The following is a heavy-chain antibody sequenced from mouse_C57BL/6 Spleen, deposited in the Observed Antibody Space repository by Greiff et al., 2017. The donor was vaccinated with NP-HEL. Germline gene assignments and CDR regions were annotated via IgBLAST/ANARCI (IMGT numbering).Heavy chain of an antibody. V-gene: IGHV1-26*01. CDR3: EREKLSFDY. J-gene: IGHJ2*01. CDR1: GYTFTDYY. Sequence: VQLQQSGPELVKPGASVKISCKASGYTFTDYYMNWVKQSHGKSLEWIGDINPNNGGTSYNQKFKGKATLTVDKSSSTAYMELRSLTSEDSAVYYCEREKLSFDYWGQGTTLTVSS. CDR2: INPNNGGT.